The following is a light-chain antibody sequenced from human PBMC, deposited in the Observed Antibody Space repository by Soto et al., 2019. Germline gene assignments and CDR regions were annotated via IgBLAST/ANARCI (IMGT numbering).Light chain of an antibody. J-gene: IGKJ5*01. Sequence: EIVLTQSPATLSLSPGERATLSCRASQSVSSYLAWYQQKPGQAPRLLLYDASTRATGIPARFSGSGSGTEFTLTISSLQSEDFAVYYCQQYSNWPPITFGQGTRLEIK. CDR2: DAS. CDR3: QQYSNWPPIT. V-gene: IGKV3-15*01. CDR1: QSVSSY.